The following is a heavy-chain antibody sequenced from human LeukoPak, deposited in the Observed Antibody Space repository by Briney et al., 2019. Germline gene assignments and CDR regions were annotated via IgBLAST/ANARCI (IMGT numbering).Heavy chain of an antibody. CDR2: ISAYNGNT. J-gene: IGHJ4*02. D-gene: IGHD6-19*01. CDR1: GYTFTSYG. CDR3: ARLTAVAGASYYFDY. Sequence: ASVKLSCKASGYTFTSYGISWVRQAPGQGLEWTGWISAYNGNTNYAQKLQGRVTMTTDTSTSTAYMELRSLRSDDTAVYYCARLTAVAGASYYFDYWGQGTMVTVSS. V-gene: IGHV1-18*01.